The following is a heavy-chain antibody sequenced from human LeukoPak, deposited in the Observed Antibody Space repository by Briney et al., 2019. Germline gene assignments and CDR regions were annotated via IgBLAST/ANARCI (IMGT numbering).Heavy chain of an antibody. V-gene: IGHV3-7*05. CDR1: GFTFCSYW. Sequence: GGSLRLSCAASGFTFCSYWMSWVRQAPGKGLEWVANIKHDGSEKYSVDSVKGRFTISRDNAKNSLYLQMNSLRAEDTAVYYCARLLNWGTIDYWGQGTLVTVSS. CDR2: IKHDGSEK. J-gene: IGHJ4*02. CDR3: ARLLNWGTIDY. D-gene: IGHD7-27*01.